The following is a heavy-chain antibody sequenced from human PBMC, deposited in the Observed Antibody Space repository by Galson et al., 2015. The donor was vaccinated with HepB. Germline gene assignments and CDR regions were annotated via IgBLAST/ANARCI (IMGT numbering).Heavy chain of an antibody. CDR1: GGTFSSYT. Sequence: SVKVSCKASGGTFSSYTISWVRQAPGQGLEWMGRIIPILGIANYAQKFQGRVTITADKSTSTAYMELSSLRSEDTAVYYCARDWDSGSYYFWYFDLWGRGTLVTVSS. D-gene: IGHD1-26*01. J-gene: IGHJ2*01. CDR3: ARDWDSGSYYFWYFDL. CDR2: IIPILGIA. V-gene: IGHV1-69*04.